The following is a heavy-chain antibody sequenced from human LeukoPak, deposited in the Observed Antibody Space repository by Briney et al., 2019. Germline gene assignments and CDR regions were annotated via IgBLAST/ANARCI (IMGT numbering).Heavy chain of an antibody. D-gene: IGHD3-16*02. V-gene: IGHV3-23*01. CDR3: ERLRLGELSTVDF. CDR1: GFTFSSYA. Sequence: GRSLRLSCAASGFTFSSYAMSWVRQAPGKGLEWVSAISVNGGSTYYADSVKGRFTISRDNSKNTLYLQVNSLRADDTAVYYCERLRLGELSTVDFWGQGTLVTVSS. CDR2: ISVNGGST. J-gene: IGHJ4*02.